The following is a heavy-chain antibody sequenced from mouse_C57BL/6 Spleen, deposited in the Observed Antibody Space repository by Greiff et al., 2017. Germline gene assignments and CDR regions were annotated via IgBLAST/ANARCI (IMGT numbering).Heavy chain of an antibody. CDR3: ASYSNYKGFAY. V-gene: IGHV1-42*01. Sequence: VQLQQSGPELVKPGASVKISCKASGYSFTGYYMHWVQQSPEKSLEWIGEINPRTGGTTYNQKFKAKATLTVDKSSSTAYMQLKSLTSEDSAVYYCASYSNYKGFAYWGQGTLVTVSA. CDR1: GYSFTGYY. D-gene: IGHD2-5*01. J-gene: IGHJ3*01. CDR2: INPRTGGT.